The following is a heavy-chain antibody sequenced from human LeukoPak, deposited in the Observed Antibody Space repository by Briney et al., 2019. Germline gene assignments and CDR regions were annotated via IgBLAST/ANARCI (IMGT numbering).Heavy chain of an antibody. CDR2: INHSGST. CDR3: ARGRRGLSIGYCSSTSCPQKYFDY. D-gene: IGHD2-2*01. CDR1: GGSFSGYY. V-gene: IGHV4-34*01. Sequence: SETLSLTCAVNGGSFSGYYWSWIRQPPGKGLEWIGEINHSGSTNYNPSLKSRVTISVDTSKNQFSLKLSSVTAADTAVYYCARGRRGLSIGYCSSTSCPQKYFDYWGQGTLVTVSS. J-gene: IGHJ4*02.